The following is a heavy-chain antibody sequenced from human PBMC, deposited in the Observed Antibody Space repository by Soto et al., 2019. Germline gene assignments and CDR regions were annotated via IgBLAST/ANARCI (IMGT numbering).Heavy chain of an antibody. Sequence: AISGSGGNTYYSNSVKGRFTISSDSSKNTLYLQMNSLRADDTAVYYCAKDSSGGWY. CDR2: ISGSGGNT. CDR3: AKDSSGGWY. D-gene: IGHD2-15*01. J-gene: IGHJ2*01. V-gene: IGHV3-23*01.